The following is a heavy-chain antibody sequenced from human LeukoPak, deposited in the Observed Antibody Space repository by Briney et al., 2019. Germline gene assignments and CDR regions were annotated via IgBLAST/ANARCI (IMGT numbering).Heavy chain of an antibody. D-gene: IGHD5-24*01. J-gene: IGHJ6*02. CDR3: AKETGRMGYYYYGMNV. CDR2: ISYDGSNK. V-gene: IGHV3-30*18. CDR1: GFTFSSYG. Sequence: PGRSLRLSCAASGFTFSSYGMHWVRQAPGKGLEWVAVISYDGSNKYYADSVKGRLTISRDNSKNTLYLQMNSLRAEDTAVYYCAKETGRMGYYYYGMNVWGQGTTVTAS.